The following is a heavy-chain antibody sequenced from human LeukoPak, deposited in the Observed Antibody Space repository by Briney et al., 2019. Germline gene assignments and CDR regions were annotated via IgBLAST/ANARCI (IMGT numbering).Heavy chain of an antibody. J-gene: IGHJ3*02. V-gene: IGHV4-59*01. CDR2: INYSGRI. Sequence: SETLSLTCIVSSGFISSYYWSWIRQTPGKGQEWIAFINYSGRIKYNPSLQSRVSISLDTSKNHFSLQLRSVMAADTAVYYCARLVDYDNSGDPDIFDIWGQGTIVSIS. CDR1: SGFISSYY. CDR3: ARLVDYDNSGDPDIFDI. D-gene: IGHD3-22*01.